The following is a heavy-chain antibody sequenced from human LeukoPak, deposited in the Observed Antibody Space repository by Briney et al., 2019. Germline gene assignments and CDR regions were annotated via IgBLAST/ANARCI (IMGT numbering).Heavy chain of an antibody. J-gene: IGHJ4*02. Sequence: GGALRLSCAASGFTFSSYGMSWVRQAPGKGLEWVSDISGSGRSTYYADSVKGRFTISRDNSKNTLYLQMNSLRVEDTAVYFCAKGSGRVYWGQGTLVTVSS. CDR3: AKGSGRVY. CDR1: GFTFSSYG. CDR2: ISGSGRST. V-gene: IGHV3-23*01. D-gene: IGHD6-25*01.